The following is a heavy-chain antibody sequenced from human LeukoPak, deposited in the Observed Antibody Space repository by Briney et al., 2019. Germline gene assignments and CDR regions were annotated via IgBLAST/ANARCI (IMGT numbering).Heavy chain of an antibody. CDR1: GGSISSSFYY. Sequence: SETLSPTCTVSGGSISSSFYYWGWIRQPPGKGLEWIGSIYYGGGTHYNPSLKSRATIFLDTSMNQFSLRLTSVTAADTALYFCARESFEEPGTMDHWGQGTLVSVSS. D-gene: IGHD4/OR15-4a*01. CDR3: ARESFEEPGTMDH. J-gene: IGHJ4*02. CDR2: IYYGGGT. V-gene: IGHV4-39*07.